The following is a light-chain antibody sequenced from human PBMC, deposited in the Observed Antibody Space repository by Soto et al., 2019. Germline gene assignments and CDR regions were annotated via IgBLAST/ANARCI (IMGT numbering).Light chain of an antibody. V-gene: IGLV2-11*01. CDR1: SSYIGPYDH. Sequence: QSVLTQPRSVSGSPGQSVTISCTRTSSYIGPYDHVAWYQQHPGKAPKLIIFAVSKRPSGVPDRFSGSKSGNTASLTISGLQAEDEADYYCCSYAGSQTWVFGGGTKLTVL. CDR3: CSYAGSQTWV. CDR2: AVS. J-gene: IGLJ3*02.